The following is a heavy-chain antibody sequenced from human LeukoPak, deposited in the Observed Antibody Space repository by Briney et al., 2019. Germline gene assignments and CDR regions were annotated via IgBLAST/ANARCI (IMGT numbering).Heavy chain of an antibody. J-gene: IGHJ4*02. Sequence: SVKVSCKASGFTFTSSAVQWVRQARGQRLEWIGWIVVGSGNTNYAQKFQGRVTMTADESTSTAYMELSSLRSEDTAVYYCATDFYGSGSYFDYWGQGTLVTVSS. CDR1: GFTFTSSA. V-gene: IGHV1-58*01. CDR3: ATDFYGSGSYFDY. D-gene: IGHD3-10*01. CDR2: IVVGSGNT.